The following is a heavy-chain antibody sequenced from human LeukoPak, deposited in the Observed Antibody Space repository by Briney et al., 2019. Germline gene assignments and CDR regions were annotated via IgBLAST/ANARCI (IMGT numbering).Heavy chain of an antibody. J-gene: IGHJ4*02. CDR3: ARGGHDYIWGNYRYLEDY. D-gene: IGHD3-16*02. Sequence: ASVKVSCKASGYTFTTYAMNWVRQAPGQGLEWMGWINTDTGNPTYAQGFTGRFVFSLDTSVSTAYLQISSLKAEDTAVYYCARGGHDYIWGNYRYLEDYWGQGTLVTVSS. V-gene: IGHV7-4-1*02. CDR2: INTDTGNP. CDR1: GYTFTTYA.